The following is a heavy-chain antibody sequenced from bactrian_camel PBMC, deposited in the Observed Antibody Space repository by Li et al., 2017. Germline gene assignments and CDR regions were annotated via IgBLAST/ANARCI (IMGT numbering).Heavy chain of an antibody. D-gene: IGHD5*01. V-gene: IGHV3S26*01. J-gene: IGHJ4*01. CDR1: GYTYSGHC. CDR3: TPGVY. CDR2: VIAGSGSP. Sequence: HVQLVESGGGSVQAGGSLRLSCAFSGYTYSGHCMGWFRQAPGKEREGVAVIAGSGSPGYADSVKGRFNISADNAKDTLYLQLSSLKTEDTAMYYCTPGVYWGQGTQVTVS.